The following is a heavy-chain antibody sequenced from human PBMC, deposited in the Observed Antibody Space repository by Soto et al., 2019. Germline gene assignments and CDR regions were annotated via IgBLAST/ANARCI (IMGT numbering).Heavy chain of an antibody. D-gene: IGHD1-20*01. V-gene: IGHV3-23*01. Sequence: EVQLLESGGGLVQPGGSLRLACVASGLTFSVSAMTWVRQAPETGLEWVSTTGFSGRTTYYGDSVKGRVTVSRDNSKNTLDLQMRSLGAEDTSVYYCATVHNTSRSFNFWGRGTLVTVSS. CDR3: ATVHNTSRSFNF. J-gene: IGHJ4*02. CDR1: GLTFSVSA. CDR2: TGFSGRTT.